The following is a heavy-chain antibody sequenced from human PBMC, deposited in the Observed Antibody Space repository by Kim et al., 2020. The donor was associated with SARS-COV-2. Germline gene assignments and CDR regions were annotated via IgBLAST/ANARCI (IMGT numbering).Heavy chain of an antibody. J-gene: IGHJ4*02. Sequence: SQKFQGRVTITRDTSASTAYMELSSLRSEDTAVYYCARSRRDGYNRPFDYWGQGTLVTVSS. V-gene: IGHV1-3*01. CDR3: ARSRRDGYNRPFDY. D-gene: IGHD5-12*01.